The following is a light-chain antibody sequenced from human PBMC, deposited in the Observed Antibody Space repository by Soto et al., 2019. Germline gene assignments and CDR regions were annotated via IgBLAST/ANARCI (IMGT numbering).Light chain of an antibody. V-gene: IGKV3-20*01. CDR1: QSVDTTF. J-gene: IGKJ1*01. Sequence: EIVLTQSPGSLSLSPGQRATLSCRASQSVDTTFFAWYQKKPGQAPRLLIYGAFKRATGIPDRFSGSGSGTEFTLIISRLEPEDFAVYYCQQYMSSVTFGQGTKVEIK. CDR3: QQYMSSVT. CDR2: GAF.